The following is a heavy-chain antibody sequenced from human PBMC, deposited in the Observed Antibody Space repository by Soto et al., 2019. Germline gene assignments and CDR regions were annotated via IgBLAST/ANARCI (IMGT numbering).Heavy chain of an antibody. J-gene: IGHJ6*02. Sequence: GGSLRLSCAASGFTFSSYGMHWVRQAPGKGLEWMAVIWYDGSNKYYADSVKGRFTISRDNSKNTLYLQMNSLRAEDTAVYYCARGRYHVVPFSISLSGYYYGMYVWGQGSTVPVSS. D-gene: IGHD2-2*01. CDR2: IWYDGSNK. CDR1: GFTFSSYG. V-gene: IGHV3-33*01. CDR3: ARGRYHVVPFSISLSGYYYGMYV.